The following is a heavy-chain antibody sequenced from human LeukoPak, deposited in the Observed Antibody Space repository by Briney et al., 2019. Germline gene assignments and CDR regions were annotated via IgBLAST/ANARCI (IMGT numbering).Heavy chain of an antibody. V-gene: IGHV1-18*01. D-gene: IGHD6-13*01. CDR3: ARVKAAAAALLYYFDY. CDR2: ISAYNGNT. J-gene: IGHJ4*02. Sequence: ASVKVSCKASGYTFTSYGISWVRQAPGQGLEWMGWISAYNGNTNYAQKLQGRVTMTTDTSTSTAYMELRSLRSDDTAVYYCARVKAAAAALLYYFDYWGQGTLVTVSS. CDR1: GYTFTSYG.